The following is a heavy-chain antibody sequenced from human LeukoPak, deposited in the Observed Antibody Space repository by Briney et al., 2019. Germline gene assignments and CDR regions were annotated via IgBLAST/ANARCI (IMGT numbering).Heavy chain of an antibody. CDR1: GFTFDDYA. CDR2: ISGDGGST. Sequence: GALRLSCAASGFTFDDYAIHCVRQAPGKGLEWVSLISGDGGSTCYADSVKDRFTLPRDNSKNSLYQQMNSLRTEDTALYYCAKDMIVSSRRWLVLSYWGRGNRVTVSS. CDR3: AKDMIVSSRRWLVLSY. D-gene: IGHD6-19*01. J-gene: IGHJ1*01. V-gene: IGHV3-43*02.